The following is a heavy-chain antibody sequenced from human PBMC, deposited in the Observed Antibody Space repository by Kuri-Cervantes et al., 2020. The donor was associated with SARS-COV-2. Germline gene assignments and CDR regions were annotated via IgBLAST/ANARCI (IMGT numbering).Heavy chain of an antibody. V-gene: IGHV4-39*01. CDR1: GGPISSSSYY. D-gene: IGHD3-22*01. J-gene: IGHJ3*02. Sequence: SETLSLTCTVSGGPISSSSYYWGWIRQPPGKGLGWIGSIYYSGSTYYNPSLKSRVTISVDTSKNQFSLKLSSVTAADTAVYYCARSRAMIVAQADAFDIWGQGTMVTVSS. CDR3: ARSRAMIVAQADAFDI. CDR2: IYYSGST.